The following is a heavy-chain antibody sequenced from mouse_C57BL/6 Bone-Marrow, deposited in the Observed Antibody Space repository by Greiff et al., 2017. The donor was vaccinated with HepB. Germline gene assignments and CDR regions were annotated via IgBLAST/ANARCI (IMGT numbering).Heavy chain of an antibody. CDR2: ISNGGGST. D-gene: IGHD3-2*01. V-gene: IGHV5-12*01. CDR3: ARQDSKGYYFDY. CDR1: GFTFSDYY. Sequence: EVQLVESGGGLVQPGGSLKLSCAASGFTFSDYYMYWVRQTPEKRLEWVAYISNGGGSTYYPDTVKGRFTISRDNAKNTLYLQMSRLKSEDTAMYYCARQDSKGYYFDYWGQGTTLTVSS. J-gene: IGHJ2*01.